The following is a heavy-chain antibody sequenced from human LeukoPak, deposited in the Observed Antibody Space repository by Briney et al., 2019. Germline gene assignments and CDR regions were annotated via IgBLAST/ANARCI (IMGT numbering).Heavy chain of an antibody. Sequence: SETRALTCSVSGDSIGSYYWTWIRQSPGKGLEWIGYIYYGGSTNYSPSLKSRVSISVDTSNNQFSLQLRSVSAADTAIYYCARGRASDGSYPWFDSWGQGTLVTVSS. D-gene: IGHD3-16*02. CDR3: ARGRASDGSYPWFDS. CDR1: GDSIGSYY. CDR2: IYYGGST. J-gene: IGHJ5*01. V-gene: IGHV4-59*01.